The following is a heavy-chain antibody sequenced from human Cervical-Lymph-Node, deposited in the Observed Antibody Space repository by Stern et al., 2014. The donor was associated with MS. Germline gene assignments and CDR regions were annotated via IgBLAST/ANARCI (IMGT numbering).Heavy chain of an antibody. CDR2: ITNVGST. J-gene: IGHJ4*02. D-gene: IGHD1-1*01. CDR3: ARDTSSPERSDW. CDR1: GFTVSSDY. Sequence: EVQLVESGGGVIQPGGSLRLSCTASGFTVSSDYMTWVRQAPGKGLEWVSLITNVGSTFYTASVKGRFTIARDDSKNTVYLHMTSLRAEDTAMYYCARDTSSPERSDWWGQGTLVTVSS. V-gene: IGHV3-53*01.